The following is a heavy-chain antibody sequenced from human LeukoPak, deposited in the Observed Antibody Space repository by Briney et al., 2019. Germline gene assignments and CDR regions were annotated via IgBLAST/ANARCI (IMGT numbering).Heavy chain of an antibody. CDR3: ARGSYHSGYYH. CDR2: IYYTGST. Sequence: PSETLSLTCTVSSGSISGYYWSWIRQPPGKGLEWIGWIYYTGSTQSNPSLKSRLTMSVDTSKNQFSLKLSSVTAADTAVYYCARGSYHSGYYHWGQGTLVTVSS. D-gene: IGHD5-12*01. V-gene: IGHV4-59*08. J-gene: IGHJ4*02. CDR1: SGSISGYY.